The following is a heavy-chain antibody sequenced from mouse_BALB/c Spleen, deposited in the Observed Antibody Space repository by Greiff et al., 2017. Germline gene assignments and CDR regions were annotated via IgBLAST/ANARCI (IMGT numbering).Heavy chain of an antibody. CDR2: IWSDGST. J-gene: IGHJ4*01. V-gene: IGHV2-6-2*01. Sequence: VKLVESGPDLVAPSQSLSITCTVSGFSLTSYGVHWVRQPPGKGLEWLVVIWSDGSTTYNSALKSRLSISKDNSKSQVFLKMNSLQTDDTARYYCARVYGNYVAMDYWGQGTSVTVSS. CDR1: GFSLTSYG. D-gene: IGHD2-1*01. CDR3: ARVYGNYVAMDY.